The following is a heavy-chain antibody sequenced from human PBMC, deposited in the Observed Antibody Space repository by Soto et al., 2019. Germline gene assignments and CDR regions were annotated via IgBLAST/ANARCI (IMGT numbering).Heavy chain of an antibody. CDR2: SYSGGSS. Sequence: WVSLRLSCAASGLTGSSNYMSWVRQAAGKGLEWGSVSYSGGSSDYADSVKGRFTISRDNSKNTLYLQMNSLRAEDTAVYYCAYSESGYSYGLRIWGQGTLVTVSS. CDR1: GLTGSSNY. CDR3: AYSESGYSYGLRI. V-gene: IGHV3-53*01. J-gene: IGHJ4*02. D-gene: IGHD5-18*01.